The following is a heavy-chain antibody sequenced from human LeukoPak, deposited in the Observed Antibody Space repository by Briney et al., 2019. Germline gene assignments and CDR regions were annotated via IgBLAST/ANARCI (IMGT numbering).Heavy chain of an antibody. CDR3: ARDVRDSSGWYGGTSY. CDR2: ISYDGSNK. D-gene: IGHD6-19*01. J-gene: IGHJ4*02. CDR1: GFTFNNYW. Sequence: PGGSLRLSCAASGFTFNNYWMSWVRQAPGKGLEWVAVISYDGSNKYYADSVKGRFTISRDNSKNTLYLQMNSLRAEDTAVYYCARDVRDSSGWYGGTSYWGQGTLVTVSS. V-gene: IGHV3-30-3*01.